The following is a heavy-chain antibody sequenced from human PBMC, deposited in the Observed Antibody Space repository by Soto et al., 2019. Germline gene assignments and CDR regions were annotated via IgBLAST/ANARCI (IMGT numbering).Heavy chain of an antibody. D-gene: IGHD2-15*01. Sequence: PGGSLRLSCETSGFTFSSHWMHWVRQVPGKGLVWVSRLNGDGTTTNYADSVKGRFTISRDNAKNTVYLQMSSLRAEDTAVYYCARGIRIYYAMDVWAKGPRSPSP. CDR3: ARGIRIYYAMDV. CDR1: GFTFSSHW. CDR2: LNGDGTTT. J-gene: IGHJ6*02. V-gene: IGHV3-74*01.